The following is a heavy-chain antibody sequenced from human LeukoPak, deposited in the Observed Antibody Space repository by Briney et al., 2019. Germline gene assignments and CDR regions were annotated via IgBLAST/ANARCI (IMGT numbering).Heavy chain of an antibody. CDR3: ARGGGYGGPMDL. CDR1: GGSISSGGYY. D-gene: IGHD4-23*01. Sequence: SQTLSLTCTVSGGSISSGGYYWSWIRQPPGKGLEWIGYIYHSGSTYYNPSLKSRVTISVDTSKNQFSLKLSSVTAADTAVYYCARGGGYGGPMDLWGRGTLVTVSS. V-gene: IGHV4-30-2*01. J-gene: IGHJ2*01. CDR2: IYHSGST.